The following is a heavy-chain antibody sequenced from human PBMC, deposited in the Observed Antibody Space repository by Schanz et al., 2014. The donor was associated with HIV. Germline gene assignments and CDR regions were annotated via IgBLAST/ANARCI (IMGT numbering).Heavy chain of an antibody. Sequence: EVQLVESGGGLVQPGRSLRLSCAASGFTFDDFAMHWVRQAPGKGLEWVSSISWNSGIIGYADSVKGRFSISRDNAKNSLYLQIISLTAEDTAMYYCARDRVSGSSSCSWFDPWGQGTLVTVSS. V-gene: IGHV3-9*01. CDR2: ISWNSGII. CDR1: GFTFDDFA. D-gene: IGHD6-6*01. J-gene: IGHJ5*02. CDR3: ARDRVSGSSSCSWFDP.